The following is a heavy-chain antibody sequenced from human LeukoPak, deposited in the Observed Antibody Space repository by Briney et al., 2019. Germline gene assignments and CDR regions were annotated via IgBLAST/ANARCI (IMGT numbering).Heavy chain of an antibody. CDR1: GGSISSYY. J-gene: IGHJ4*02. Sequence: VKPSETLSLTCTVSGGSISSYYWSWIRQPPGKGLEWIGYIYYSGSTNYNPSLKSRVTISVDTSKNQFSLKLSSVTAADTAVYYCARGTPTAPLGIQSIDYWGQGTLVTVSS. V-gene: IGHV4-59*01. CDR3: ARGTPTAPLGIQSIDY. D-gene: IGHD1-26*01. CDR2: IYYSGST.